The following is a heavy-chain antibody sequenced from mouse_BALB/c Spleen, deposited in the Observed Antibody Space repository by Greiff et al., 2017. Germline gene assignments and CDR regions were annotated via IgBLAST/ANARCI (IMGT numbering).Heavy chain of an antibody. J-gene: IGHJ3*01. CDR1: GYTFTDYA. Sequence: VQLQQSGPELVRPGVSVKISCKGSGYTFTDYAMHWVKQSHAKSLEWIGVISTYYGNTNYNQKFKGKATMTVDKSSSTAYMELSSLTSEDSAVYYCARPERYAWFAYWGQGTLVTVSA. CDR2: ISTYYGNT. D-gene: IGHD2-14*01. CDR3: ARPERYAWFAY. V-gene: IGHV1-67*01.